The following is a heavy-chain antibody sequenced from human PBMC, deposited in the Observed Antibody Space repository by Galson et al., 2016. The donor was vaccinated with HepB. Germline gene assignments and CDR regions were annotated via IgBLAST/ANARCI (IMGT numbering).Heavy chain of an antibody. D-gene: IGHD6-19*01. Sequence: SETLSLTCTVSGGSISSYYWSWIRQSPGKGLEWIGEIHHSGSTIYNPSLKSRVTISVDTSKNQLSLSLRSVTAADTAMYYCARPRSGPVGGNYYMDVWGQGTTVTISS. CDR1: GGSISSYY. J-gene: IGHJ6*02. CDR3: ARPRSGPVGGNYYMDV. V-gene: IGHV4-34*01. CDR2: IHHSGST.